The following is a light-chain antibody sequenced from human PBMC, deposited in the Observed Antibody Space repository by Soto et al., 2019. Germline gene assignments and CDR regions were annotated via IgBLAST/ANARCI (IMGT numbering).Light chain of an antibody. J-gene: IGLJ1*01. V-gene: IGLV2-11*01. CDR3: CSYAGTYTDV. CDR1: SSDVGGYNF. Sequence: QSVLTQPRSVSGSSGQSVTISCTGTSSDVGGYNFVSWYQQHPGKAPKLMIYDVSKRPSGVPDRFSGSKSGNTASLIISGLQAEDEADYYCCSYAGTYTDVFGTGTKVTVL. CDR2: DVS.